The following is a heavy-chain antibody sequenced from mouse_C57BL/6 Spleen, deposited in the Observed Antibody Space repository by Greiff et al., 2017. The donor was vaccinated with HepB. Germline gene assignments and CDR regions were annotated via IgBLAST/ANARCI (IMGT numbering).Heavy chain of an antibody. CDR3: ARGGLGSTYWYFDV. Sequence: QVQLQQSGTELVKPGASVKLSCKASGYTFTSYWMHWVKQRPGQGLEWIGNINPSNGGTNYNEKFKSKATLTVDKSSSTAYMQLSSLTSEDSAVYDCARGGLGSTYWYFDVWGTGTTVTVSS. CDR2: INPSNGGT. V-gene: IGHV1-53*01. J-gene: IGHJ1*03. D-gene: IGHD1-1*01. CDR1: GYTFTSYW.